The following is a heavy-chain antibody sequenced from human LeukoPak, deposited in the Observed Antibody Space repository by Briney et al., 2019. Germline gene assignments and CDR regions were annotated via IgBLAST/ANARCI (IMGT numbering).Heavy chain of an antibody. CDR1: GYTFTSYA. CDR3: ARGTSYSSSWYYVDYYYYGMDV. CDR2: INAGNGNT. Sequence: ASVKVSCKASGYTFTSYAMHWVRQAPGQRLEWMGWINAGNGNTKYSQKFQGRVTITRDTSASTAYMELSSLRSEDTAVYYCARGTSYSSSWYYVDYYYYGMDVWGQGTTVTVSS. D-gene: IGHD6-13*01. J-gene: IGHJ6*02. V-gene: IGHV1-3*01.